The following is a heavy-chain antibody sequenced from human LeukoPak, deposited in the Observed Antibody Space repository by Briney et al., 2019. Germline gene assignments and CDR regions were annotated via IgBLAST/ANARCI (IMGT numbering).Heavy chain of an antibody. D-gene: IGHD5-12*01. V-gene: IGHV1-2*02. Sequence: ASVKVSCKASGYTFTGNYIHWVRQAPGQGLEWMGWINPNSGDTNYAQKFQGRVTMTRDTSIRTAYMELSRLRSDDTDVYYCARGGYSGYDLDYWGQGTLVTVSS. J-gene: IGHJ4*02. CDR2: INPNSGDT. CDR1: GYTFTGNY. CDR3: ARGGYSGYDLDY.